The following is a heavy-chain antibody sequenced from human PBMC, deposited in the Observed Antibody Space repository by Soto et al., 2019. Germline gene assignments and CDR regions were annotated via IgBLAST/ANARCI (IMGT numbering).Heavy chain of an antibody. D-gene: IGHD5-18*01. V-gene: IGHV4-59*01. CDR3: ARTLYSYGPRFDY. CDR1: GGSISSYY. CDR2: IYYSGST. Sequence: SESLSLTCTVSGGSISSYYWSWIRQPPGKGLEWIGYIYYSGSTNYNPSLKSRVTISVDTSKNQFSLKLSSVTAADTAVYYCARTLYSYGPRFDYWGQGTLVTVS. J-gene: IGHJ4*02.